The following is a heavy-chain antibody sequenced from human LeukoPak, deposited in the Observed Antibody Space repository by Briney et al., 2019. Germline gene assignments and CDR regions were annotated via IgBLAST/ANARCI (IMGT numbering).Heavy chain of an antibody. D-gene: IGHD4-17*01. CDR2: MNPNSGNT. J-gene: IGHJ4*02. CDR1: GYTFTSYD. Sequence: ASVKVSCKASGYTFTSYDINWVRQATGQGLEWMGWMNPNSGNTGYAQKFQDRVTITADKSTSTAYMELSSLRSEDTAVYYCASGVYHYGDSLYWGQGTLVTVSS. CDR3: ASGVYHYGDSLY. V-gene: IGHV1-8*01.